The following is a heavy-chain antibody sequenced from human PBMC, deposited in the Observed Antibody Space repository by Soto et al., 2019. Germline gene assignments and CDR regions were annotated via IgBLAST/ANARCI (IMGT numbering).Heavy chain of an antibody. J-gene: IGHJ6*02. V-gene: IGHV2-26*01. CDR2: ILSNDEE. D-gene: IGHD2-21*01. CDR1: GFSLTDSDVG. CDR3: ESIRGYCSGGDCYYYYYAMEV. Sequence: QVTLKESGPALVNPTETLTLTCTVSGFSLTDSDVGVTWIRQPPGKAREWLAHILSNDEEVYSYSLTSRLTITKDTSKNQVHLTMYTMQPVDKATYYCESIRGYCSGGDCYYYYYAMEVCGQGTTVIVAS.